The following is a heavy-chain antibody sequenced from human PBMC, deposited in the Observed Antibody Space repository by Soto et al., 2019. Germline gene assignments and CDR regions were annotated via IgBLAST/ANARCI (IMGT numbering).Heavy chain of an antibody. D-gene: IGHD2-15*01. J-gene: IGHJ3*02. V-gene: IGHV3-21*01. CDR2: VSGRDTYI. CDR1: GFTFISYS. CDR3: ARVRGGHCRGGGCAAFDI. Sequence: GGSLRLSCSPSGFTFISYSVNWVRQAPGKGLEWVSSVSGRDTYIYYADSVRGRFTISRDNARNSLYLQMNSLRAEDTAVYYCARVRGGHCRGGGCAAFDIWGQGTMVTVSS.